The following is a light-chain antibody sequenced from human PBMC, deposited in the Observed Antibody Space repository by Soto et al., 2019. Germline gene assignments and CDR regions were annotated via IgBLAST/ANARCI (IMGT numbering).Light chain of an antibody. CDR3: QQSYSTPFT. V-gene: IGKV1-39*01. CDR2: ATS. J-gene: IGKJ2*01. Sequence: DIQMTQSPSSLSASLGDRVTITCRASQSISSYLNWYQQKPGKAPNLLIYATSTLQSGVPSRFSGSGSGTEFTLTISSLQPEDFAAYFCQQSYSTPFTFGQGTKLEIK. CDR1: QSISSY.